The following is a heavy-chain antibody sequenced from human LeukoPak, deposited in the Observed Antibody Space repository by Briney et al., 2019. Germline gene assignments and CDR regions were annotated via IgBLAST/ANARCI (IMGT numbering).Heavy chain of an antibody. V-gene: IGHV4-4*07. CDR3: ARVPNYYDSSGSHPCYFDY. Sequence: SETLSLTCTVSGGSISSYYWSWIRQPAGKGLEWIGRIYTSGSTNYNPSLKSRVTMSVDTSKNQFSLKLSSVTAADTAVYYCARVPNYYDSSGSHPCYFDYWGQGTLLTVSS. CDR1: GGSISSYY. CDR2: IYTSGST. D-gene: IGHD3-22*01. J-gene: IGHJ4*02.